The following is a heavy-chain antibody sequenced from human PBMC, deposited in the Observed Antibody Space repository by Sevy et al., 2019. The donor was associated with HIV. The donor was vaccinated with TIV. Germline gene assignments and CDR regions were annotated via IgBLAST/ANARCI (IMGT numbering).Heavy chain of an antibody. CDR2: ISSLSTYT. Sequence: GGSLRLSCAASGFTFSDYHMNWIRQAPGKGLEWVSYISSLSTYTNYADSVRGRFTISRDNAKDSLYLQMNSLRAEDTAIYYCARRLINWDGVDVWGQGTTVTVSS. J-gene: IGHJ6*02. CDR3: ARRLINWDGVDV. CDR1: GFTFSDYH. D-gene: IGHD7-27*01. V-gene: IGHV3-11*06.